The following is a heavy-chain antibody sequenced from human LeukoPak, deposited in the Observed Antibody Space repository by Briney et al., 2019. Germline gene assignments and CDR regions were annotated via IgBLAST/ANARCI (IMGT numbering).Heavy chain of an antibody. J-gene: IGHJ6*04. CDR3: ARHRRTYYYDSGMDV. CDR2: IFYSGST. Sequence: PSETLSLTCTVSGGSISTSNYYWGWIRQPPGKGLEWIGNIFYSGSTYYSPSVKSRVTISLDTSRNQFSLKLNSVTAADTAVYYCARHRRTYYYDSGMDVWGKGTTVTISS. D-gene: IGHD3-22*01. CDR1: GGSISTSNYY. V-gene: IGHV4-39*01.